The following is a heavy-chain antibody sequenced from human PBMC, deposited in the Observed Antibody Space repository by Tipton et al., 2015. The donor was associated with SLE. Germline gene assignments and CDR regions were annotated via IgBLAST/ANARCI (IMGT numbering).Heavy chain of an antibody. Sequence: QLVQSGAEVKKPGASVKVSCKASGYTFTSYGLTWVRQAPGQGLEWMGWISTYNGNTNYAQKLQGRVTMTTDTSTSTAYMELRSLRSDDTAVYYCARALGGGYDFWSGYSGWYFDLWGRGTLVTGSS. CDR1: GYTFTSYG. J-gene: IGHJ2*01. V-gene: IGHV1-18*01. CDR3: ARALGGGYDFWSGYSGWYFDL. CDR2: ISTYNGNT. D-gene: IGHD3-3*01.